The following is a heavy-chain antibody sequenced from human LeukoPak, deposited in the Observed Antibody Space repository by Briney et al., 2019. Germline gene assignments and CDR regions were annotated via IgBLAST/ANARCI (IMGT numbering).Heavy chain of an antibody. V-gene: IGHV3-74*01. D-gene: IGHD1-26*01. CDR2: VHSDGSPT. CDR3: ARGSAVGAYFDY. J-gene: IGHJ4*02. CDR1: GFTFSSFW. Sequence: GGPVRLSCAASGFTFSSFWMHWVRHAPGKGLVWVSRVHSDGSPTNFADSVKGRFTISRDNDKNTVYLQMNSLRAEDTAVYYCARGSAVGAYFDYWGQGTLHRLL.